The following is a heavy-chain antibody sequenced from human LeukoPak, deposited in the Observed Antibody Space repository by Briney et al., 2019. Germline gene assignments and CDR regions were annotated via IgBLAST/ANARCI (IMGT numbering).Heavy chain of an antibody. V-gene: IGHV4-59*01. CDR2: IYYSGST. CDR3: ALSYDFWSGYYVY. CDR1: GGSISSYY. Sequence: PSETLSLTCTVSGGSISSYYWSWIRQPPGKGLEWIGYIYYSGSTNYNPSLKSRVTISVDTSKNQFSLKLSSVTAADTAVYYCALSYDFWSGYYVYWGQGALVTVSS. J-gene: IGHJ4*02. D-gene: IGHD3-3*01.